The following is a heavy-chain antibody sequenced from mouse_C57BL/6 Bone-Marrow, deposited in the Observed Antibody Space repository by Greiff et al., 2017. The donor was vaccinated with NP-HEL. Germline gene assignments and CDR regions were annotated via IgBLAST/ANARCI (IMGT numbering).Heavy chain of an antibody. CDR2: ISDGGSYT. CDR1: GFTFSSYA. J-gene: IGHJ3*01. Sequence: EVQRVESGGGLVKPGGSLKLSCAASGFTFSSYAMSWVRQTPEKRLEWVATISDGGSYTYYPDNVKGRFTISRDNAKNNLYLQMSHLKSEDTAMYYCARDRSLTWGQGTLVTVSA. D-gene: IGHD6-5*01. V-gene: IGHV5-4*01. CDR3: ARDRSLT.